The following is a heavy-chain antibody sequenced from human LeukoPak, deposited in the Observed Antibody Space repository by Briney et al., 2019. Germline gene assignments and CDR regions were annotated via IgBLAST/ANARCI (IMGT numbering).Heavy chain of an antibody. V-gene: IGHV3-11*01. D-gene: IGHD4-17*01. CDR2: ISSSGSTI. CDR3: ARDQQDYGDYVDY. Sequence: GGSLRLSCAASGFTSSDYYMSWIRQAPGKGLEWVSYISSSGSTIYYADSVKGRFTLSRDNAKNSLYLQMNSLRAEDTAVYYCARDQQDYGDYVDYWGQGTLVTVSS. J-gene: IGHJ4*02. CDR1: GFTSSDYY.